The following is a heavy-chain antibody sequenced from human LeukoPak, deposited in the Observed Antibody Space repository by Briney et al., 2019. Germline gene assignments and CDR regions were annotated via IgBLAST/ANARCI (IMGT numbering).Heavy chain of an antibody. CDR1: GFAFSNYA. V-gene: IGHV3-23*01. CDR2: ISGVNT. J-gene: IGHJ4*02. Sequence: GGSLRLSCAPSGFAFSNYAMSWFRQAPGKGLEWVSGISGVNTYYADSVKGRFTISRDNSKNVLYVQMDRLRVEDTAVYFCAKDVCTSPRCLLYSDSWGQGTLVTVSS. D-gene: IGHD2-8*01. CDR3: AKDVCTSPRCLLYSDS.